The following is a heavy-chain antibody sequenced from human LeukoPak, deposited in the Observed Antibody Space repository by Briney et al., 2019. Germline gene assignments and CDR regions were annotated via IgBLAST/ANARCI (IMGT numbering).Heavy chain of an antibody. J-gene: IGHJ3*01. Sequence: GGSLRLSCAASGLYFTSFTMHWVRQAPGTGLEWVALISSDGGSQYYADSVKGRFTISRDTSNNTLFLQMDSLRTGDTAMYYCARAPFDVWGQGTMVTVSS. V-gene: IGHV3-30-3*01. CDR1: GLYFTSFT. CDR2: ISSDGGSQ. CDR3: ARAPFDV.